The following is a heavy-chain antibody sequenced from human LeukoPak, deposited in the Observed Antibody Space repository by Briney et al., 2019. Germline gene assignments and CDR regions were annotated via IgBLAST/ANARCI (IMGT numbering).Heavy chain of an antibody. CDR3: ARESPPQYSYDSSSYLGPMDAFDI. J-gene: IGHJ3*02. CDR2: IISSGNTI. D-gene: IGHD3-22*01. V-gene: IGHV3-48*03. Sequence: GSPPLSCAASGFTFSSYEMNWVRQAPGKGRDWVSYIISSGNTIYYAASVKGRFTISRDNAKNSLYLQMNSLRAEDTAVYYCARESPPQYSYDSSSYLGPMDAFDIWGQGTMVTVSS. CDR1: GFTFSSYE.